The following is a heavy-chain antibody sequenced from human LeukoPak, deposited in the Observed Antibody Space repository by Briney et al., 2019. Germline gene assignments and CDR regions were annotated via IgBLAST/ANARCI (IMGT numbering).Heavy chain of an antibody. J-gene: IGHJ6*02. Sequence: ASVKVSCKASGYTFTGYYMHWVRQAPGRGLEWMGWINPNSGGTNYAQKFQGRVTMTRDTSISTAYMELSRLRSDDTAVYYCARSGYYYYGMDVWGQGTTVTVSS. CDR3: ARSGYYYYGMDV. CDR2: INPNSGGT. V-gene: IGHV1-2*02. D-gene: IGHD1-26*01. CDR1: GYTFTGYY.